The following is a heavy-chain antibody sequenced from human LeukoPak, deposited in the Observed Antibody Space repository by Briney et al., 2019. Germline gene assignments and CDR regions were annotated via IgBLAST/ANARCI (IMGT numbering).Heavy chain of an antibody. D-gene: IGHD4-17*01. CDR2: IWYDGSNK. CDR1: GFTFSSYG. Sequence: GGSLRLSCAASGFTFSSYGMHWVRQAPGKGLEWVAVIWYDGSNKYYADSVKGRFTISRDNSKNTLYLQMNSLRAEDTAVYYCARGDDYGDSLVAYWGQGTLVTVSS. J-gene: IGHJ4*02. V-gene: IGHV3-33*01. CDR3: ARGDDYGDSLVAY.